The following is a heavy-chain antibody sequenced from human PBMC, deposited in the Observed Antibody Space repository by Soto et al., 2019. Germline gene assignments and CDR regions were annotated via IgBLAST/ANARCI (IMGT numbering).Heavy chain of an antibody. CDR1: GFTFSSYA. CDR3: ARGLLGSWIIDYYYGMDV. V-gene: IGHV3-30-3*01. Sequence: QVQLVESGGGVVQPGRSLRLSCAASGFTFSSYAMHWVRQAPGKGLEWVALISYDGNNKYYADSVKGRFTISRDNSQNTLYLQMNSLRGEDTAVYYCARGLLGSWIIDYYYGMDVWGQGTTVTVSS. D-gene: IGHD3-10*01. J-gene: IGHJ6*02. CDR2: ISYDGNNK.